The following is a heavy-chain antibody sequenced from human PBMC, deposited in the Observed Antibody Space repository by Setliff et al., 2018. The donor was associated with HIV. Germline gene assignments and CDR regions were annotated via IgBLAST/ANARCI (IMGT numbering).Heavy chain of an antibody. CDR3: ARDNGSGSYFDYTTSYFDC. J-gene: IGHJ4*02. Sequence: PSETLSLTCTVSGSSISSGDYYWSWIRQPPGKGLEWIGYTYSSGSTYYNPSLKSRVTISVDTSMNHFSLNLNSVTAADTAVYYCARDNGSGSYFDYTTSYFDCWGQGTLVTVSS. V-gene: IGHV4-30-4*01. CDR1: GSSISSGDYY. CDR2: TYSSGST. D-gene: IGHD3-10*01.